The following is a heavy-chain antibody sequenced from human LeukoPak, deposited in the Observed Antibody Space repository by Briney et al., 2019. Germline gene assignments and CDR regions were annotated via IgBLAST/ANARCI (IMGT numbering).Heavy chain of an antibody. CDR1: GGSFSGYY. J-gene: IGHJ4*02. CDR3: ATNSVTQYPFDC. D-gene: IGHD5/OR15-5a*01. V-gene: IGHV4-34*01. CDR2: INHSGST. Sequence: TSETLSLTCAVYGGSFSGYYWSWIRQPPGKGLEWIGEINHSGSTNYNPSLKSRVTISVDTSKNQFSLRLTSVTAADTAIYYCATNSVTQYPFDCWGQGTLVTVSS.